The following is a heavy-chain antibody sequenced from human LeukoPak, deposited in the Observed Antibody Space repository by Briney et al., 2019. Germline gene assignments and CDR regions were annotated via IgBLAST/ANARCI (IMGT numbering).Heavy chain of an antibody. CDR3: ASSSGGPPNGFDP. CDR2: IYPGDSDN. D-gene: IGHD6-19*01. V-gene: IGHV5-51*01. CDR1: GYSFTSYW. Sequence: GAPLKTSGXGFGYSFTSYWIGWVRQIAGKGLEGMRSIYPGDSDNRYSPSFQGQVTISANKSISTAYLQWSSLKASDTAMYYCASSSGGPPNGFDPWGQGTLVTVSS. J-gene: IGHJ5*02.